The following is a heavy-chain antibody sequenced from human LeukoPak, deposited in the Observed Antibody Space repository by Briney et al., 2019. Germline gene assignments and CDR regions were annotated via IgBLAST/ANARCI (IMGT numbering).Heavy chain of an antibody. CDR1: SGTISSYY. CDR3: ARGYYDSSGYYNNYFDY. Sequence: SETLTLTCTVSSGTISSYYWSWIRQPAGKGLEWIGRIYTSGSTDYNHSLKSRVTMSVDTSKNQFSLKLRPVTAADTAVYYFARGYYDSSGYYNNYFDYWGQGTLVTVSS. J-gene: IGHJ4*02. V-gene: IGHV4-4*07. D-gene: IGHD3-22*01. CDR2: IYTSGST.